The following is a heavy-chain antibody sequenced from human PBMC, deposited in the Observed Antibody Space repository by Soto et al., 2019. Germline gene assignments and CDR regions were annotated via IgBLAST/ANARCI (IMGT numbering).Heavy chain of an antibody. J-gene: IGHJ4*02. D-gene: IGHD3-10*01. CDR1: GYTFTNDY. CDR2: INPSTGTT. V-gene: IGHV1-46*01. Sequence: QVQLVQSGADVKKPGASVKVSCKASGYTFTNDYMHWVRQAPGQGLEWMGIINPSTGTTSYAQKFQGRVTMTRDTSTSTVHMELSSLRSDDTAVYYCARASWDRVRGVKEFDSWGQGTLVTVSS. CDR3: ARASWDRVRGVKEFDS.